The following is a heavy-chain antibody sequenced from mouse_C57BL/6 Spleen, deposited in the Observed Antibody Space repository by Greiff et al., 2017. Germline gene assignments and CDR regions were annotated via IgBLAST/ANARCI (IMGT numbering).Heavy chain of an antibody. CDR3: ARDGSSYEEYFDV. CDR1: GYTFTSYW. CDR2: IDPSDSYT. J-gene: IGHJ1*03. V-gene: IGHV1-50*01. D-gene: IGHD1-1*01. Sequence: QVQLQQPGAELVKPGASVKLSCKASGYTFTSYWMQWVKQRPGQGLEWIGEIDPSDSYTNYNQKFKGKATLTVDTSSSTAYMQLSSLTSEDSAVYYCARDGSSYEEYFDVWGTGTTVTVSS.